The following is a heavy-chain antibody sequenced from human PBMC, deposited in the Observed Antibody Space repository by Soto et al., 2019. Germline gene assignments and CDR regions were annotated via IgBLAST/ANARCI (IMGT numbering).Heavy chain of an antibody. CDR2: MNPNSGNT. D-gene: IGHD6-13*01. V-gene: IGHV1-8*01. CDR3: ARWGQTPAAGPRIDC. Sequence: ASVKVSCKASGYTFTSYDINWVRHATGHGLEWMGWMNPNSGNTGYAQKSQGRVTMARNTPISTAYMELCSVRSEDTAVYYCARWGQTPAAGPRIDCRGEGTLVTVSS. CDR1: GYTFTSYD. J-gene: IGHJ4*02.